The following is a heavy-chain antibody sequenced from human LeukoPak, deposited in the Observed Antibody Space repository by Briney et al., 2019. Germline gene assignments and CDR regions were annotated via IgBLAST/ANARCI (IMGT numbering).Heavy chain of an antibody. CDR3: ARGIHDSSGYYPLLDY. CDR2: IWYDGSNK. J-gene: IGHJ4*02. Sequence: GRSLRLSCAASGFTFSSYGMHWVRQAPGKGLEWVAVIWYDGSNKYYADSVKGRFTISRDNSKNTLYLQMNSLRAEDTAVYYCARGIHDSSGYYPLLDYWGQGTLVTVSS. D-gene: IGHD3-22*01. CDR1: GFTFSSYG. V-gene: IGHV3-33*01.